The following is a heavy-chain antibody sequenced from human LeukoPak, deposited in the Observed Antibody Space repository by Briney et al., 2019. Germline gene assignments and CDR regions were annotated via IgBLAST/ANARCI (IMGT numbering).Heavy chain of an antibody. CDR1: GFTFSQYW. Sequence: GGSLRLSCAASGFTFSQYWMSWVRQAPGKGLEGVANIKHDGSEKQDGSEKNYVDSVKGRFTISRDNAKNSLYLQMNSLRAEDTAVYYCARSGRGVDSFYFYMDVWGKGTTVTVSS. CDR2: IKHDGSEKQDGSEK. CDR3: ARSGRGVDSFYFYMDV. V-gene: IGHV3-7*01. D-gene: IGHD3-10*01. J-gene: IGHJ6*03.